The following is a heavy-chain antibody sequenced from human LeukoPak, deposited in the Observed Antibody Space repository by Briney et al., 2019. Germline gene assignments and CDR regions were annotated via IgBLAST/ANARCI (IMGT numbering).Heavy chain of an antibody. V-gene: IGHV3-23*01. Sequence: GGSLRLSCAASGFTFSTYAVTWVRQALGKGLEWVSTITNTGSNTYYADSVKGRFTISRDNSKNTLYLQINSLRVEDTAIYYCAKAPMEDSWYIHFDFWGQGTLVTVSS. D-gene: IGHD6-13*01. CDR2: ITNTGSNT. CDR3: AKAPMEDSWYIHFDF. CDR1: GFTFSTYA. J-gene: IGHJ4*02.